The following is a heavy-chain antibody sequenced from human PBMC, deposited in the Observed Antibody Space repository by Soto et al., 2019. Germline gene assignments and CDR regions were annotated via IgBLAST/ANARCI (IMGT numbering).Heavy chain of an antibody. CDR2: IYYSGST. CDR1: GGSISSGGYY. V-gene: IGHV4-31*03. D-gene: IGHD3-16*01. Sequence: SETLSLTCTVSGGSISSGGYYWSWIRQHPGKGLEWIGYIYYSGSTYYNPSLKSRVTISVDTSKNQFSLKLSSVTAADTAVYYCARGAPFNSFDYWGQGTLVTVSS. J-gene: IGHJ4*02. CDR3: ARGAPFNSFDY.